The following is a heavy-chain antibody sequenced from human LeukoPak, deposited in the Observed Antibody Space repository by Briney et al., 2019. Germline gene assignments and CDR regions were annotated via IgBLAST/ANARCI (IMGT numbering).Heavy chain of an antibody. D-gene: IGHD3-3*01. Sequence: SETLSLTCTVSGGSIRSYYGSWIRQPPGKGLEWIGYIYYSGSTNYNPSLKSRVTISVDTSKDQFSLKLSSVTAADTAVYYCARIYDFWSGYYYYFDYWGQGTLVTVSS. J-gene: IGHJ4*02. CDR2: IYYSGST. CDR3: ARIYDFWSGYYYYFDY. CDR1: GGSIRSYY. V-gene: IGHV4-59*12.